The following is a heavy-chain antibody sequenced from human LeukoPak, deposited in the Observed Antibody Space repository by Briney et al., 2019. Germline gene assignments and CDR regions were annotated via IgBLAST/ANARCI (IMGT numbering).Heavy chain of an antibody. Sequence: SETLSLTCTVSGGSISSGGYYWSWIRQHPGKGLEWIGYIYYSGSTYYNPSLKSRVTISVDTSKNQFSLKLSSVTAADTAVYYCARLRSGSYYRWDYWGQGTLVTVSS. CDR2: IYYSGST. V-gene: IGHV4-31*03. CDR3: ARLRSGSYYRWDY. CDR1: GGSISSGGYY. D-gene: IGHD3-10*01. J-gene: IGHJ4*02.